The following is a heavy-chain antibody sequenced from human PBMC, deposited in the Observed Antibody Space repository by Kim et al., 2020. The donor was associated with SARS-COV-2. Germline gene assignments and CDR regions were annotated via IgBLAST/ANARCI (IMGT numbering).Heavy chain of an antibody. D-gene: IGHD6-13*01. CDR3: ARDHSSSWPHYYFDY. V-gene: IGHV3-21*01. J-gene: IGHJ4*02. Sequence: DSVTGRITHSRTHAKNYLYLQMNSLRAEDTAVYYCARDHSSSWPHYYFDYWGQGTLVTVSS.